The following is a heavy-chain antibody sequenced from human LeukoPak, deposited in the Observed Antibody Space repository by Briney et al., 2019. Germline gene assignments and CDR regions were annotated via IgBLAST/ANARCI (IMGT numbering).Heavy chain of an antibody. D-gene: IGHD5-24*01. CDR1: GFTFSTYS. V-gene: IGHV3-48*01. CDR2: ISSSSSTK. Sequence: GSLRLSCAASGFTFSTYSMDWVRQAPGKGLEWLSYISSSSSTKYYADSVKGRFTASRDNAKNSLYLQMNSLRAEDTAVYYCARGRPVATIGSAFDIWGQGTLVTVSS. J-gene: IGHJ3*02. CDR3: ARGRPVATIGSAFDI.